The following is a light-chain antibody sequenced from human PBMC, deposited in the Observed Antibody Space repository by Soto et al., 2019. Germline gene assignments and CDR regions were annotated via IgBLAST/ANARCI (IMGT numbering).Light chain of an antibody. J-gene: IGKJ1*01. V-gene: IGKV1-39*01. CDR1: QNIGRY. CDR3: QQTYNTPRT. Sequence: DVQMAQSPSSLSASVGDRVTITCRASQNIGRYLTWYQQKPGKAPKILIFGASSLQNGVPSRFSGSGTGAACTLSISSLQPEDFATYYCQQTYNTPRTFGQGAKVEVK. CDR2: GAS.